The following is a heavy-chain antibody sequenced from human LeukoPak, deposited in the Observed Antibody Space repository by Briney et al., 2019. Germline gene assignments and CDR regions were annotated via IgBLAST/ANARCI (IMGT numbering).Heavy chain of an antibody. CDR1: GGSISSYY. CDR2: IYYSGST. Sequence: PSETLSLTXTVSGGSISSYYWSWIRQPPGKGLEWIGYIYYSGSTNYNPSLTSRVTISVDTSKNQFSLKLGSVTAAGTAVYYCARVDQLRSLDYWGQGTLVTVSS. V-gene: IGHV4-59*01. D-gene: IGHD5-24*01. CDR3: ARVDQLRSLDY. J-gene: IGHJ4*02.